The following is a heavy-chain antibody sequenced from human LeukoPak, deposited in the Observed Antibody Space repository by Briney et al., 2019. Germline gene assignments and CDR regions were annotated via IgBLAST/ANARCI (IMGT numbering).Heavy chain of an antibody. J-gene: IGHJ4*02. CDR2: INSSGGT. Sequence: SETLSLTCAVSGGSFRGYYWNWIRQSPGKGLEWAGEINSSGGTSYNPSLKSRLTLSVDTSKYQFSLKLNSVTAADTAVYYCARGRNYFENWGYYYYFDYWGQGTLVTVSS. CDR3: ARGRNYFENWGYYYYFDY. CDR1: GGSFRGYY. D-gene: IGHD1-26*01. V-gene: IGHV4-34*01.